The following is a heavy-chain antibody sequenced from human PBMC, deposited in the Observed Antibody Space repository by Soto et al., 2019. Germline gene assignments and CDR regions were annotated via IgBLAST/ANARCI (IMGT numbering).Heavy chain of an antibody. D-gene: IGHD5-12*01. Sequence: EVQLVESGGGLVKPGGSLRLSCAAYGFPFSSYRMNWVRQAPGKGLEWVSSISSSSSYIYYADSVKGRFTISRDNAKNALYMQMNSLRAEDTAVYYGARVLLPPTSRDGYNPNAFDIWGQGAMVTVSS. CDR1: GFPFSSYR. J-gene: IGHJ3*02. V-gene: IGHV3-21*01. CDR2: ISSSSSYI. CDR3: ARVLLPPTSRDGYNPNAFDI.